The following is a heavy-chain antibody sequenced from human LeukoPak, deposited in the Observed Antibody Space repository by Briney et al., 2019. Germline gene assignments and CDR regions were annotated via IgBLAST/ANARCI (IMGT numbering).Heavy chain of an antibody. CDR2: IYSGGST. Sequence: SGGSLRLSCAASGFTVSSNYMSWVRQAPGKGLEWVSVIYSGGSTYYADSVKSRFTISRDNSKNTLYLQMNSLRAEDTAVYYCARDWAYSSSSNFDYWGQGTLVTVSS. J-gene: IGHJ4*02. D-gene: IGHD6-6*01. CDR1: GFTVSSNY. V-gene: IGHV3-66*01. CDR3: ARDWAYSSSSNFDY.